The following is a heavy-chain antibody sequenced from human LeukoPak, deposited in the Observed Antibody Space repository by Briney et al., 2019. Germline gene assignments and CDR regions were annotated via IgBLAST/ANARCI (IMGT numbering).Heavy chain of an antibody. CDR2: ISAYNGNT. CDR3: ARGRLVWELLRGAFDI. D-gene: IGHD1-26*01. Sequence: ASVKVSCKASGYTFTSYGISWVRQAPGQGLEWMGWISAYNGNTNYAQKLQGRVTMTTDTSTSTAYMELRSLRSDDTAVYYCARGRLVWELLRGAFDIWGQGTMVTVSS. J-gene: IGHJ3*02. V-gene: IGHV1-18*01. CDR1: GYTFTSYG.